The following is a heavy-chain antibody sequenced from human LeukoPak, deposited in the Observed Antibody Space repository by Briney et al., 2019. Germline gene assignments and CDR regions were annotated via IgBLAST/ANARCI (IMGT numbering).Heavy chain of an antibody. D-gene: IGHD2-21*02. Sequence: GGSLRLSCAASGFTFSSYGMHWVRQAPGKGLEWVAVIWYDGSNKYYADSVKGRFTISRDNSKNTLYLQMNSLRAEDTAVYYCARERVVVTAIEDCYYGMDVWGQGTTVTVSS. CDR1: GFTFSSYG. J-gene: IGHJ6*02. CDR3: ARERVVVTAIEDCYYGMDV. V-gene: IGHV3-33*01. CDR2: IWYDGSNK.